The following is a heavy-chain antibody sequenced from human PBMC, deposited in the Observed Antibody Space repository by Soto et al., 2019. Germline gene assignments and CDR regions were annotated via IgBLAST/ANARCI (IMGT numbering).Heavy chain of an antibody. Sequence: GWGLEWVSSVNGGGVYTNYAASVKRRFTTSRDTSKNMVYLQMSRLRAEKVCVYCCAKELYVSAMMGFAYWGQGTLVTVSS. CDR2: VNGGGVYT. V-gene: IGHV3-23*01. J-gene: IGHJ4*02. CDR3: AKELYVSAMMGFAY. D-gene: IGHD2-2*01.